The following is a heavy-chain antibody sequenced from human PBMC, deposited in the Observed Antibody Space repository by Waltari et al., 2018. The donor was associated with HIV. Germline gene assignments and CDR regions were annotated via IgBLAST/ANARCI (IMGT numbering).Heavy chain of an antibody. D-gene: IGHD3-22*01. Sequence: QVQLQESGPGLVKPSETLSLTCTVSAYSITGTYYWGWIRQPPGKGLEWIGNIYHGGSSYYSPSLKSRVSISVDTSKNQFSLQLTSVTAADTAVYYCVAEHSSGPLVYWGQGTLVTVSS. CDR1: AYSITGTYY. J-gene: IGHJ4*02. V-gene: IGHV4-38-2*02. CDR2: IYHGGSS. CDR3: VAEHSSGPLVY.